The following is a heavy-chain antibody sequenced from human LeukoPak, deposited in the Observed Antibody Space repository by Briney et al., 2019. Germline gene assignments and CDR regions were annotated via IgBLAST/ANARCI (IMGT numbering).Heavy chain of an antibody. CDR2: IYHSGST. Sequence: SETLSLTCAVSGGSISSGGYSWSWIRQPPGKGLEWIGYIYHSGSTYYNPSLKSRVTISVDRSKNQFSLKLSSVTAADTAVYYCAREGLHGDHCIDTSCYGCFYYYIDVWGKGATVTVSS. CDR3: AREGLHGDHCIDTSCYGCFYYYIDV. J-gene: IGHJ6*03. CDR1: GGSISSGGYS. V-gene: IGHV4-30-2*01. D-gene: IGHD2-2*01.